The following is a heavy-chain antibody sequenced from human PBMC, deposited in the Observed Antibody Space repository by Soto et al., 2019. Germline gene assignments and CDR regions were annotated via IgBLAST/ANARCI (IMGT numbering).Heavy chain of an antibody. D-gene: IGHD3-3*01. V-gene: IGHV3-33*01. J-gene: IGHJ6*02. Sequence: QVQLVESGGGVVQPGRSLRLSCAASGFTFSSYGMHWVRQAPGKGLEWVAVIWYDGSNKYYADSVKGRFTISRDNSKNTLYLQMNSRRAEDTAVYYCARAYYDFWSGPTGMDVWGQGTTVTVSS. CDR2: IWYDGSNK. CDR3: ARAYYDFWSGPTGMDV. CDR1: GFTFSSYG.